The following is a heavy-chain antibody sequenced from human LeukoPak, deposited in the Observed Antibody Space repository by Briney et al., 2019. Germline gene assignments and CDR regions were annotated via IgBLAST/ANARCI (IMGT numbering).Heavy chain of an antibody. CDR2: ISSSSSYI. CDR1: GFTFSSYS. V-gene: IGHV3-21*01. J-gene: IGHJ5*02. D-gene: IGHD2-15*01. Sequence: PGGSLRLSCAASGFTFSSYSMNWVRQAPGQGLEWVSSISSSSSYIYYADTVKGRFTISRDNAKNSLYLQMNSLRAEDTAVYYCARDCSGGSCLHNWFDPWGQGTLVTVSS. CDR3: ARDCSGGSCLHNWFDP.